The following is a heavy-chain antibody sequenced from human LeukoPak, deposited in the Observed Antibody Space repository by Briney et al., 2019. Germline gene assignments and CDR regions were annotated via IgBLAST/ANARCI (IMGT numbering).Heavy chain of an antibody. CDR2: IWYDGGNK. V-gene: IGHV3-33*06. Sequence: GGSLRLSCAASGFTFSSYGMHWVRQAPGKGLEWVAVIWYDGGNKYYADSVKGRLTISRDNSKNTLYLQMNSLRAEDTAVYYCAKEQRWLQADLDYWGQGTLVTVSS. D-gene: IGHD5-24*01. CDR3: AKEQRWLQADLDY. J-gene: IGHJ4*02. CDR1: GFTFSSYG.